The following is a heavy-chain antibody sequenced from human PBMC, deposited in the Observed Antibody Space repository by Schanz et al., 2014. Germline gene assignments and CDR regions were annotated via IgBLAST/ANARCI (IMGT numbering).Heavy chain of an antibody. CDR2: LWHDGSKK. Sequence: QVRLVESGGGVVQPGRSLRLSCAASGFTFSTSAMSWVRQVPGKGLEWVAILWHDGSKKYYADSVKGRFTVSRDNSKNTLYLQLNSLRAEDTAVYYCARDFHGYGPHLDYWGQGSLVTVSS. V-gene: IGHV3-33*08. CDR1: GFTFSTSA. D-gene: IGHD5-12*01. J-gene: IGHJ4*02. CDR3: ARDFHGYGPHLDY.